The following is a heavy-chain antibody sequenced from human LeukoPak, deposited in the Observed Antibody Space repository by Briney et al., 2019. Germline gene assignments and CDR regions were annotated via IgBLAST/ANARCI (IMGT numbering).Heavy chain of an antibody. V-gene: IGHV1-2*02. CDR1: GYTFTGYY. CDR2: INPNSGGT. CDR3: ARDRRDGYNFRFDP. D-gene: IGHD5-24*01. Sequence: VASVKVSCKASGYTFTGYYMHWVRQAPGQGLEWMGWINPNSGGTNCAQKFQGRVTMTRDTSISTAYMELSRLRSDDTAVYYCARDRRDGYNFRFDPWGQGTLVTVSS. J-gene: IGHJ5*02.